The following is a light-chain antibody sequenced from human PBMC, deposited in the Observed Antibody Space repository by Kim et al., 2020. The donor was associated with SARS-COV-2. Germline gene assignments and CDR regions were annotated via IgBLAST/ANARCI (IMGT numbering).Light chain of an antibody. CDR3: QQYNTWPYT. J-gene: IGKJ2*01. CDR1: QISSK. V-gene: IGKV3-15*01. CDR2: DAS. Sequence: EILMTQSPATLSVSPGERATLSCRASQISSKLAWYQQKPGQAPRLLIYDASTRFTDIPARFSGSGSGTEFTLTISSLQSEDFAVYYCQQYNTWPYTVGQGTKLEI.